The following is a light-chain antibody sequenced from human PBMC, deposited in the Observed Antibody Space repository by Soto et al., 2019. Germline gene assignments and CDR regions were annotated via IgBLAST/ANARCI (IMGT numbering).Light chain of an antibody. V-gene: IGKV1-5*03. Sequence: DIQMTQSPSTLSASVGDRVSITCRASQSISSWLAWYQQKPGKAPNLLIYRASSLQSGVPSRFSGSGSGTDFSLTISSLQPDDFATYYCQQYNSYPVTFGGGTKVDIK. CDR1: QSISSW. CDR2: RAS. J-gene: IGKJ4*01. CDR3: QQYNSYPVT.